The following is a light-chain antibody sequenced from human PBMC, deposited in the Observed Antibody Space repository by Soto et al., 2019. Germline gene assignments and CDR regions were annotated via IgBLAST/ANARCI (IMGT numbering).Light chain of an antibody. CDR2: DAS. CDR3: QQRSNWPRT. V-gene: IGKV3-11*01. Sequence: EIVLPQSPATLSLSPGERATLSCRASQSVSSNLAWYQQKPGQAPRLLIYDASNRATGIPARFSGSGSGTDFALTISSLEPEDFAVYFCQQRSNWPRTFGQGTKVEIK. CDR1: QSVSSN. J-gene: IGKJ1*01.